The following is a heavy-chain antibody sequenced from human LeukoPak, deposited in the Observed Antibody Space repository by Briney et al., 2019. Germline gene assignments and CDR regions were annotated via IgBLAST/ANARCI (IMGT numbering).Heavy chain of an antibody. J-gene: IGHJ4*02. CDR2: ISYDGSNK. D-gene: IGHD3-9*01. CDR3: QAEDGIRYFVHFDY. CDR1: GFTFRSYA. V-gene: IGHV3-30*04. Sequence: GGSLRLSCAASGFTFRSYAMHWFRKAPCKGLEWVAVISYDGSNKYYADSVKGRFTLSRDNSKNTLYLQMNSLRAEDTAFYFFQAEDGIRYFVHFDYWGQGTLVTVSS.